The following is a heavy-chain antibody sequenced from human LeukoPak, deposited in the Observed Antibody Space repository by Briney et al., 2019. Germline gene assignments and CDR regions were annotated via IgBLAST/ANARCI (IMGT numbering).Heavy chain of an antibody. Sequence: ASVKVSCKASGYTFTSYDINWVRQATGQGLEWMGWMNPNSGNTGYAQKFQGRVTMTRNTSIGTAYMELSSLRSEDTAVYYCARVREEQLVLGDYWGQGTLVTVSS. J-gene: IGHJ4*02. V-gene: IGHV1-8*01. CDR3: ARVREEQLVLGDY. CDR1: GYTFTSYD. CDR2: MNPNSGNT. D-gene: IGHD6-6*01.